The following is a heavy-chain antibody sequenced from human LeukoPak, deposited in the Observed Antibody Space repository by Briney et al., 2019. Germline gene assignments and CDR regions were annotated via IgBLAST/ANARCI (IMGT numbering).Heavy chain of an antibody. CDR2: INTNSSYI. V-gene: IGHV3-21*01. Sequence: PGGSLRLSCAASGFTFSSYSMNWVRQAPGKGLEWVSSINTNSSYISYADSVKGRFTISRDNAKNSLYLQMNSLRAEDTAVYYCARATYYYDSSVDYWGQGTLVTVSS. CDR3: ARATYYYDSSVDY. CDR1: GFTFSSYS. D-gene: IGHD3-22*01. J-gene: IGHJ4*02.